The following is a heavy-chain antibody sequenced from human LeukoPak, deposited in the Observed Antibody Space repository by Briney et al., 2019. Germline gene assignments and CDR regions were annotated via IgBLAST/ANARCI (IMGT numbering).Heavy chain of an antibody. Sequence: SETLSLTCTVAGGSISSYYWSWIRQPPGKRQEWSGYIYYSGSTNYNPSLKSRVTISVDTSKNQSSLKLSTVTAADTAVYYCARDLIAAAGTSGYWGQGTLVTVSS. V-gene: IGHV4-59*12. CDR1: GGSISSYY. CDR3: ARDLIAAAGTSGY. CDR2: IYYSGST. D-gene: IGHD6-13*01. J-gene: IGHJ4*02.